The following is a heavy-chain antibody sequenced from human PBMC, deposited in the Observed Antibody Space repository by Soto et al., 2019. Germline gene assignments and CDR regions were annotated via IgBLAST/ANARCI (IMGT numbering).Heavy chain of an antibody. CDR2: IYDSGST. J-gene: IGHJ6*02. V-gene: IGHV4-39*01. CDR1: GCSISSSSYY. Sequence: SETLSLTCTVSGCSISSSSYYWGWIRQPPGQGLEGIGRIYDSGSTYYNPSLKSRVTISVDTSKSQFSLKLSPVTAADTAVYYCVRLPGLAVGMDVWGQGPTVTSP. D-gene: IGHD3-10*01. CDR3: VRLPGLAVGMDV.